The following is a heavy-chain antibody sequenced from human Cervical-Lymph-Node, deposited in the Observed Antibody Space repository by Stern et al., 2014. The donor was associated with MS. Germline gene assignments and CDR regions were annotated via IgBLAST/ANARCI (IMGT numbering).Heavy chain of an antibody. CDR3: ALSSETSDRWYSLGYDL. Sequence: VQLVESGAGVTKPGSSVKVSCEASGGTFSKFPSSWVRPAPGPGLEWMGGLFPVFGTPTYAKEFRGRVKITADVSTSTVYMELSSLRSDDTAVYYCALSSETSDRWYSLGYDLWGQGTLVTVSS. V-gene: IGHV1-69*01. CDR2: LFPVFGTP. CDR1: GGTFSKFP. J-gene: IGHJ5*02. D-gene: IGHD6-13*01.